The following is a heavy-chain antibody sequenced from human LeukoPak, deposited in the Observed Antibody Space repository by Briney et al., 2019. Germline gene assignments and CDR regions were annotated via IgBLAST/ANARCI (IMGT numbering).Heavy chain of an antibody. CDR3: ATLTGGDDAFDI. CDR1: GGSISSYY. CDR2: IYTSGST. Sequence: SETLSLTCTVSGGSISSYYWSWIRQPAGKGLEWIGRIYTSGSTNYNPSLKSRVTISVLTSKNRFSLKLSSVTAADTAVYYCATLTGGDDAFDIWGQGTMVTVSS. V-gene: IGHV4-4*07. J-gene: IGHJ3*02. D-gene: IGHD4-23*01.